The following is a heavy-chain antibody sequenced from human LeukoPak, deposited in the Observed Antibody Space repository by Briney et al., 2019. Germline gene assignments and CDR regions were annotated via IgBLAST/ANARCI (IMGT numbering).Heavy chain of an antibody. CDR3: ARLRGSGSYYIFDY. CDR1: GGTFSSYA. D-gene: IGHD3-10*01. CDR2: IIPILGIA. V-gene: IGHV1-69*04. Sequence: ASVKVSCKASGGTFSSYAISWVRQAPGQGLEWMGRIIPILGIANYAQKFQGRVTITADKSTSTAYMELSSLRSEDTAVYYCARLRGSGSYYIFDYWGQGTLVTVSS. J-gene: IGHJ4*02.